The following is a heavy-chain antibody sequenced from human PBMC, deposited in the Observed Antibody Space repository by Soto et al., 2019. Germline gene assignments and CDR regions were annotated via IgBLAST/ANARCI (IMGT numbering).Heavy chain of an antibody. J-gene: IGHJ4*02. CDR1: GYTFTSYG. D-gene: IGHD5-12*01. V-gene: IGHV1-18*01. CDR3: ARESWQVEMATIGMSEFDY. Sequence: GASVKVSCKASGYTFTSYGISWVRQAPGQGLEWMGWISAYNGNTNYAQKLQGRVTMTTDTSTSTAYMELRSLRSDDTAVYYCARESWQVEMATIGMSEFDYWGQGTLVTVSS. CDR2: ISAYNGNT.